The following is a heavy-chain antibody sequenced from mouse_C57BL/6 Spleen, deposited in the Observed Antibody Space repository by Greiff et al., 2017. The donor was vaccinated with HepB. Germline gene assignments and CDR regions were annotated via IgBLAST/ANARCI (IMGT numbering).Heavy chain of an antibody. CDR3: ARRPLDY. CDR1: GYAFSSSW. Sequence: QVQLQQSGPELVKPGASVKISCKASGYAFSSSWMNWVKQRPGKGLEWIGRIYPGDGDTNYNGKFKGKATLTADKSSSTAYMQLSSLTSEDSAVYFCARRPLDYWGQGTTLTVSS. CDR2: IYPGDGDT. J-gene: IGHJ2*01. V-gene: IGHV1-82*01.